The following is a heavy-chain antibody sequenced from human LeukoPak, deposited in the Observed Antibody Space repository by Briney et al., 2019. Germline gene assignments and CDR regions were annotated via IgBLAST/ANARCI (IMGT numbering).Heavy chain of an antibody. J-gene: IGHJ5*02. CDR3: AAGPGGSYYGSGSYYGNNWFDP. CDR1: GFTFTSSA. Sequence: SVKVSCKASGFTFTSSAMQWVRQARGQRLESIGWIVFGSGNTNYAQKFQERVTITRDMSTSTAYMELSSLRSEDTAVYYCAAGPGGSYYGSGSYYGNNWFDPWGQGTLVTVSS. D-gene: IGHD3-10*01. V-gene: IGHV1-58*02. CDR2: IVFGSGNT.